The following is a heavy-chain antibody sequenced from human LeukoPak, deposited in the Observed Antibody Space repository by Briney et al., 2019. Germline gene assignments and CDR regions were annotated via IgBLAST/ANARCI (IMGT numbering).Heavy chain of an antibody. CDR1: GGSISGSSYY. D-gene: IGHD1-1*01. CDR2: IYYSGST. Sequence: NTSETLSLTCTVSGGSISGSSYYWGWIRQPPGKGLEWIGSIYYSGSTYYNPSLKSRVTISVDTSKNQFSLKLNSVTATDTAVYYCARDPGATNPNWFDPWGQGTLVTVSS. CDR3: ARDPGATNPNWFDP. J-gene: IGHJ5*02. V-gene: IGHV4-39*02.